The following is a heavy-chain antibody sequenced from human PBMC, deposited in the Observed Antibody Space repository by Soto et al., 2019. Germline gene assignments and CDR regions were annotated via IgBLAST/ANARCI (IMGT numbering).Heavy chain of an antibody. V-gene: IGHV4-34*01. D-gene: IGHD1-26*01. CDR2: INDGGGA. CDR1: AGYFSGYS. CDR3: ARGLFSETHYSGGWYFFDY. Sequence: SDTLTFTCAVYAGYFSGYSCSSIRQSHAKGLEWIGQINDGGGANYNPSLKSRVTISVDTSNNEFFLELSSVTAADTAVYYCARGLFSETHYSGGWYFFDYWGQGTLVTVS. J-gene: IGHJ4*02.